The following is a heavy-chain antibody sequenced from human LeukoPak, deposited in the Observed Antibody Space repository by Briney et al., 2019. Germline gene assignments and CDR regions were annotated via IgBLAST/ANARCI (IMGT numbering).Heavy chain of an antibody. Sequence: ASVKVSCKASGYTFTGYYMHWVRQAPGQGLEWMGWINPNSGGTNYAQKFQGWVTMTRDTSISTAYMELSRLRSDDTAVYYCARRPYYDSSGTEYFQHWGQGTLVTVSS. V-gene: IGHV1-2*04. CDR2: INPNSGGT. CDR1: GYTFTGYY. D-gene: IGHD3-22*01. J-gene: IGHJ1*01. CDR3: ARRPYYDSSGTEYFQH.